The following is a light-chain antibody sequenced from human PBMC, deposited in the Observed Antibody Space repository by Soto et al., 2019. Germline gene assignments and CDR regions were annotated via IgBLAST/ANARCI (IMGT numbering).Light chain of an antibody. CDR1: QTISSW. Sequence: DIQMTQSPSTLSGSVGDRVTITCRASQTISSWLAWYQQKPGKAPKFLIYDASSLESGVPSRFSGSGSGTDFTLTISCLQSEDFATYYCQQYYSFPITFGQGTRLEIK. CDR2: DAS. V-gene: IGKV1-5*01. J-gene: IGKJ5*01. CDR3: QQYYSFPIT.